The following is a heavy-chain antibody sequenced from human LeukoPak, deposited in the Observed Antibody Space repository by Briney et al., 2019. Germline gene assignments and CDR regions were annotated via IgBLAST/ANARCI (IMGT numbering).Heavy chain of an antibody. J-gene: IGHJ4*02. CDR3: ATRDNFEY. CDR1: GFTSFSGHW. V-gene: IGHV3-7*01. CDR2: IRFDGSEI. D-gene: IGHD5-24*01. Sequence: GGSLRLSCTVSGFTSFSGHWMNWVRQAPGKGLEWVANIRFDGSEIGYGDSVEGRFIISRDNSKNSLYLQMNSLRAEDTAVYYCATRDNFEYWGQGTLVTVSS.